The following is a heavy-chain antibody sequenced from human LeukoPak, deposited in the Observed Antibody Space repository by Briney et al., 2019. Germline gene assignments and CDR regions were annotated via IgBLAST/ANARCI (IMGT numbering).Heavy chain of an antibody. V-gene: IGHV3-23*01. CDR3: AKDYYYDSSGYLGSFDY. J-gene: IGHJ4*02. D-gene: IGHD3-22*01. CDR1: GFTFSSYA. Sequence: PGGSLRLSCAASGFTFSSYAMSWVRQAPGKGLEWVSSINGGGGSTYYADSVKGRFTISRDKSKNTLFLQMNSLRAEDTAVYYCAKDYYYDSSGYLGSFDYWGQGTLVTVSS. CDR2: INGGGGST.